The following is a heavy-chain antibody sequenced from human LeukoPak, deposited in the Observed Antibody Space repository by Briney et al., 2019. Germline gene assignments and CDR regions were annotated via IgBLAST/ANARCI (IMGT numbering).Heavy chain of an antibody. CDR2: ISGSGGST. J-gene: IGHJ4*02. Sequence: PGGSLRLSCAASGFTFISYAMSWVRQAPGKGLKWVSAISGSGGSTYYADSVKGRFTISRDNSKNTLYLQMNSLRAEDTAVYYCAKDTDIVVVTAPDYWGQGTLVTVSS. CDR3: AKDTDIVVVTAPDY. D-gene: IGHD2-21*02. V-gene: IGHV3-23*01. CDR1: GFTFISYA.